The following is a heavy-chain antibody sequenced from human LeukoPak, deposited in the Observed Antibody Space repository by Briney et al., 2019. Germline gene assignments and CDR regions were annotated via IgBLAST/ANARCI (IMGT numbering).Heavy chain of an antibody. CDR3: ARDDRTDYGDYGGGPDY. Sequence: GGSLRLSCAASGFTVSSNYMNWVRQAPGKGLEWVSAIYTGGSTYYADSVKGRFTISRDNSKNTLYLQMNSLRAEDTAVYYCARDDRTDYGDYGGGPDYWGQGTLVTVSS. V-gene: IGHV3-53*01. D-gene: IGHD4-17*01. CDR1: GFTVSSNY. CDR2: IYTGGST. J-gene: IGHJ4*02.